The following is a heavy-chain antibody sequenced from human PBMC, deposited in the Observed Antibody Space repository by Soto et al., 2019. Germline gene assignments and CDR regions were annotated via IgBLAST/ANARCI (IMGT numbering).Heavy chain of an antibody. J-gene: IGHJ4*02. CDR3: ARVQIVVVVGGTPADY. Sequence: QVQLEQSGAEVKKSGASVKVSCKASGYIFSTHGINWVRQAPGQGLEWMGWINPYNGKTNYAQKFQGRVTMTTETSMKTAYMELRTLRSDDTAVYYCARVQIVVVVGGTPADYWGQGTLVTVSS. D-gene: IGHD2-15*01. CDR2: INPYNGKT. V-gene: IGHV1-18*01. CDR1: GYIFSTHG.